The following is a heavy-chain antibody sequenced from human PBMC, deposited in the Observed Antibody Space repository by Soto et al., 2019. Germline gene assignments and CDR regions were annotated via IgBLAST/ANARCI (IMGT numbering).Heavy chain of an antibody. V-gene: IGHV1-8*01. CDR1: GYTFTSYY. CDR2: MNPNSGNT. Sequence: GASVKVSCKASGYTFTSYYINWVRQATGQGIEWMGWMNPNSGNTGYAQKFQGRVTMTRNTSISTAYMELSSLRSEDTAVYYCAFFFPPMITGVAVDTFDFGGQGTL. D-gene: IGHD3-16*01. J-gene: IGHJ3*01. CDR3: AFFFPPMITGVAVDTFDF.